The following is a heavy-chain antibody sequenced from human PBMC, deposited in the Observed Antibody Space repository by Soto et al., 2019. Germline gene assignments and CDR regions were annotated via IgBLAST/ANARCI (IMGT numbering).Heavy chain of an antibody. V-gene: IGHV3-7*03. CDR1: EFTFISSF. CDR3: ARYFRGSGLYFFDH. Sequence: EVQVVESGGGLVQPGGSLRLSCIASEFTFISSFMGWVRQAPGQGLEWVANINQAGSGTYYVDSVKGRFTISRDNAKNSLYLQMNSLRAEDTAVYYCARYFRGSGLYFFDHWGQGTLVTVSS. D-gene: IGHD6-19*01. J-gene: IGHJ4*02. CDR2: INQAGSGT.